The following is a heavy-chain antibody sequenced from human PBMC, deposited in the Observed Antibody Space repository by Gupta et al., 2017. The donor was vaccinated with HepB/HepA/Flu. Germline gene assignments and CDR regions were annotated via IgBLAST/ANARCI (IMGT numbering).Heavy chain of an antibody. CDR3: ARGHSTTVVNDY. J-gene: IGHJ4*02. D-gene: IGHD4-17*01. Sequence: QVQLQQWGAGLLKPSETLSLTCAAYGGSFSGYYWSWIRQPPGKGLEWIGEINHSGSTNYNPSLKSRVTISVDTSKNQFSLRLSSVTAADTAVYYCARGHSTTVVNDYWGQGTLVTVSS. CDR2: INHSGST. CDR1: GGSFSGYY. V-gene: IGHV4-34*01.